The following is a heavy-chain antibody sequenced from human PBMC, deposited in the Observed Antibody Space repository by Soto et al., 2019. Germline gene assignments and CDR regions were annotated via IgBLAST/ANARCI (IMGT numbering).Heavy chain of an antibody. Sequence: VQLQQWGAGLLKPSETLSLTCAVYGGSFSGYYWSWIRQPPGKGLEWIGEINHSGSTNYNPSLKSRVTISVDTSKNQFSLKLSSVTAADTAVYYCARGRSGSYQADFDYWGQGTLVTVSS. J-gene: IGHJ4*02. CDR1: GGSFSGYY. V-gene: IGHV4-34*01. CDR2: INHSGST. CDR3: ARGRSGSYQADFDY. D-gene: IGHD1-26*01.